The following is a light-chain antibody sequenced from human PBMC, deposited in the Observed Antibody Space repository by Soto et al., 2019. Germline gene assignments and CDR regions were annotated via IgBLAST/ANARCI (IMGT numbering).Light chain of an antibody. Sequence: QSVLTQPPSASGTPGQRVTISCSGSNSNIGRNAVNWYQQLPGTAPKLLIYSSNQRPSGVPDRFSGSESGTSASLAISGLQSEDEADYYCGAWDDGLNGPVFGGGTKLTVL. V-gene: IGLV1-44*01. CDR3: GAWDDGLNGPV. J-gene: IGLJ2*01. CDR2: SSN. CDR1: NSNIGRNA.